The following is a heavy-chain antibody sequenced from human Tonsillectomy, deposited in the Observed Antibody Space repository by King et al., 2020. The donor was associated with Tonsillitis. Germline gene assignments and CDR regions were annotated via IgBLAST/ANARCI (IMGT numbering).Heavy chain of an antibody. V-gene: IGHV3-74*01. CDR2: INNDGSTT. CDR1: GFTFSSYW. J-gene: IGHJ4*02. CDR3: ARDEGSGSGLRGFDY. D-gene: IGHD1-26*01. Sequence: VQLVESGGGLVQPGGSLRLSCAASGFTFSSYWMHWVRQAPGKGLVWVSRINNDGSTTNYADSVKGRFTISRENAKNTLYLQLNSLRGEDMAVYYCARDEGSGSGLRGFDYWGQGTLVTVSS.